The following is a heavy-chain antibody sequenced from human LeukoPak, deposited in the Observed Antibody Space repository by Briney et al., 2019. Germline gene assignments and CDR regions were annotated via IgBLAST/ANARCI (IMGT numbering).Heavy chain of an antibody. J-gene: IGHJ4*02. Sequence: SETLSLTCTVSGGSVSSGSYYWSWIRQPPGKGLEWIGYIYCSGSTNYNPSLKSRVTISVDTSKNQFSLKLSSVTAADTAVYYCARDHWSGENYWGQGTLVTVSS. CDR3: ARDHWSGENY. V-gene: IGHV4-61*01. CDR1: GGSVSSGSYY. D-gene: IGHD3-10*01. CDR2: IYCSGST.